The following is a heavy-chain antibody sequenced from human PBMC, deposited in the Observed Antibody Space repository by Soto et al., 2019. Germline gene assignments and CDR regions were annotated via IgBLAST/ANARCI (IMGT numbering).Heavy chain of an antibody. J-gene: IGHJ4*02. CDR3: ASGYDSGHYFDY. D-gene: IGHD5-12*01. Sequence: GGSLRLSCAASGFTFSSYGMHWVRQAPGKGLEWVAVISYDGSNKYYAGSVKGRFTISRDNSKNTLYLQMNSLRAEDTAVYYCASGYDSGHYFDYWGQGTLVTVSS. V-gene: IGHV3-30*03. CDR2: ISYDGSNK. CDR1: GFTFSSYG.